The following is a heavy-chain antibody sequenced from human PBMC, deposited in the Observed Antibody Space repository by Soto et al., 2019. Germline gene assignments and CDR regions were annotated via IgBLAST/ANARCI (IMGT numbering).Heavy chain of an antibody. V-gene: IGHV3-33*01. D-gene: IGHD7-27*01. J-gene: IGHJ6*02. CDR2: IWYDGSNK. CDR1: GFTFSSYG. CDR3: ARDLVVTGDYYYYYGMDV. Sequence: QVQLVESGGGVVQPGRSLRLSCAASGFTFSSYGMHWVRQAPGKGLEWVAVIWYDGSNKYYADSVKGRFTISRDNSKNTLYLQMTSRRAEDTAVYYCARDLVVTGDYYYYYGMDVWGQGTTVTVSS.